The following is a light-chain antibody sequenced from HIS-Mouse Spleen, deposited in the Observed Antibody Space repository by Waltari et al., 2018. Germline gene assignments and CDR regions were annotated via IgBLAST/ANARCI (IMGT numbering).Light chain of an antibody. CDR1: SSDVGGYNY. Sequence: ALTQPASVSGSPGQSITISCTGTSSDVGGYNYVSWYQQHPGKAPKLMIYDVSNRPSGVSNRFSGSKSGNTASLTISGLQAEDEADYYCSSYTSSSFNVVFGGGTKLTVI. V-gene: IGLV2-14*03. J-gene: IGLJ2*01. CDR3: SSYTSSSFNVV. CDR2: DVS.